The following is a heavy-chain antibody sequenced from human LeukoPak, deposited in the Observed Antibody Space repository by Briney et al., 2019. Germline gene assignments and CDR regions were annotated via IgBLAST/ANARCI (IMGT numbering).Heavy chain of an antibody. D-gene: IGHD4-11*01. Sequence: GRPLRLSCAASGFTFSHYGMHWVRQAPGKGREWVAVIWSDGSNKYYADSVKGRFTISRDNFKNTVSLQMNSLRTGDTAVYYCAKDAQSGFDYSNSLEHWGQGSLVTVSS. V-gene: IGHV3-33*06. CDR2: IWSDGSNK. CDR1: GFTFSHYG. CDR3: AKDAQSGFDYSNSLEH. J-gene: IGHJ4*02.